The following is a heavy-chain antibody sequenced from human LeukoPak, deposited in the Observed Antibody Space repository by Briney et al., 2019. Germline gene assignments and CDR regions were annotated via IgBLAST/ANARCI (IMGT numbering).Heavy chain of an antibody. Sequence: SGPTLLNPTQTLTLTCTFSGFSLSTSGMCVSWIRHPPGKALEWLALIRWDDNKYFNTSLETRLTISKDTSKNQVVLIMTNMDPVDTATYYCARMMYGDFVDYFDYWGQGTLVTVSS. CDR1: GFSLSTSGMC. D-gene: IGHD4-17*01. J-gene: IGHJ4*02. V-gene: IGHV2-70*01. CDR3: ARMMYGDFVDYFDY. CDR2: IRWDDNK.